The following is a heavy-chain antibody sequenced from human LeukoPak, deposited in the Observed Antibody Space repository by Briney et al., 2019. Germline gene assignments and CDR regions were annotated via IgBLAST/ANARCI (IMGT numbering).Heavy chain of an antibody. Sequence: SETLSLTCSVSGGSISSGNYYWSWIRQPAGKGLEWIGRIYTSGSTNYNPSLKSRVTISLDTSKNQFSLKLSSVTAADTAMYDCARCLRPEDQLVSYYNYYMDVWGKGTTVTVSS. CDR1: GGSISSGNYY. CDR2: IYTSGST. V-gene: IGHV4-61*02. J-gene: IGHJ6*03. CDR3: ARCLRPEDQLVSYYNYYMDV. D-gene: IGHD2-2*01.